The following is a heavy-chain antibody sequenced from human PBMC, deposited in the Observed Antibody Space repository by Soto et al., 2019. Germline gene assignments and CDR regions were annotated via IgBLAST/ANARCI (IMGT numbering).Heavy chain of an antibody. CDR2: ISGSGGST. CDR1: GFTFISYA. D-gene: IGHD2-15*01. CDR3: AKDPGYCSGGSCYSDPDYYGREV. J-gene: IGHJ6*02. Sequence: GGSLRLSCAASGFTFISYAMSWVHQAPGKGLEWVSAISGSGGSTYYADSVKGRFTISRDNSKSTLYLQMNSLRAEDTAVYYCAKDPGYCSGGSCYSDPDYYGREVWGQGTRVTGSS. V-gene: IGHV3-23*01.